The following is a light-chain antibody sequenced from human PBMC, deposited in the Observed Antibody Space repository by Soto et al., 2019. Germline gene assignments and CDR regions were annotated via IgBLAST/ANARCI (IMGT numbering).Light chain of an antibody. V-gene: IGKV3-11*01. J-gene: IGKJ1*01. CDR1: QSVDNY. CDR3: QQRIDWPPAWA. Sequence: EIVLTQSPATLSLSPGERATLSCRASQSVDNYLVWYQQKPGQAPTLLIYDASNRATGIPARFSGSGSGTEFTLTISSLEHEDFAVYYCQQRIDWPPAWAFGQGTKVEIK. CDR2: DAS.